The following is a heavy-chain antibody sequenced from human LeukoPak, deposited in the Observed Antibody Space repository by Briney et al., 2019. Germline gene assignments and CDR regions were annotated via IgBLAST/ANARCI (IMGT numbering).Heavy chain of an antibody. CDR2: IIPIFGTA. CDR3: AKDAAAYYYGSGSYYYYYYYMDV. J-gene: IGHJ6*03. CDR1: GGTFSSYA. V-gene: IGHV1-69*06. D-gene: IGHD3-10*01. Sequence: SVKVSCKASGGTFSSYAISWVRQAPGQGLEWMGGIIPIFGTANYAQKFQGRVTITADKSTSTAYMELSSLRSEDTAVYYCAKDAAAYYYGSGSYYYYYYYMDVWGKGTTVTISS.